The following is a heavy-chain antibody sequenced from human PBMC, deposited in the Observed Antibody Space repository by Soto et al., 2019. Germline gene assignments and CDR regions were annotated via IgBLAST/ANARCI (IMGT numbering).Heavy chain of an antibody. J-gene: IGHJ4*02. CDR1: GGSISSGGYY. CDR2: IYYSGST. Sequence: QVQLQESGPGLVKPSQTLSLTCTVSGGSISSGGYYWSWIRQHPGKGLEWIGYIYYSGSTYYNPSLKIRVTISVDTPKNQFSLKLSSVTAADTAVYYCARGRGIVATINRSLLFDYWGQGTLVTVSS. D-gene: IGHD5-12*01. CDR3: ARGRGIVATINRSLLFDY. V-gene: IGHV4-31*03.